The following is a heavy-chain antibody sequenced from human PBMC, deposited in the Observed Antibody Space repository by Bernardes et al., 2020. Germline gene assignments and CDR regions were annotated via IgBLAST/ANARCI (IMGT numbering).Heavy chain of an antibody. V-gene: IGHV5-51*01. CDR1: GYNFNNYW. J-gene: IGHJ6*03. CDR3: ARLVRFLEWSPIGDYYYYMDV. D-gene: IGHD3-3*01. CDR2: IYPGDSDA. Sequence: GESLKISCKGSGYNFNNYWIGWVRQMPGKGLEWMGVIYPGDSDATYSPSFQGQVTISVDKSISTAYLQWSSLKASDTAMYYCARLVRFLEWSPIGDYYYYMDVWGKGATVTVSS.